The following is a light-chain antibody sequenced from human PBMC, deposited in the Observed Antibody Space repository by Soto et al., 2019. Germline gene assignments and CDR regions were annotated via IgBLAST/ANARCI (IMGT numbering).Light chain of an antibody. Sequence: DIQLTQSPSFLSASVGDRVTITCRASQGISSYLAWYQQKPGKAPKLLIYAASTLQSGVPSRFSGSGSGTEFTPTNSSLQPEDFATYYCHQLNSYPATFGGGTKVEIK. CDR2: AAS. V-gene: IGKV1-9*01. CDR1: QGISSY. J-gene: IGKJ4*01. CDR3: HQLNSYPAT.